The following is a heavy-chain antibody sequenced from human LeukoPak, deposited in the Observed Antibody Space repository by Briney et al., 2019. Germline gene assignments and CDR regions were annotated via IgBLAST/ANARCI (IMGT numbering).Heavy chain of an antibody. J-gene: IGHJ4*02. CDR2: IQYGGRT. D-gene: IGHD2/OR15-2a*01. V-gene: IGHV4-59*01. CDR1: GGSINNYY. Sequence: PSETLSLTCTVSGGSINNYYWSWIRQPPGKGLEWIGYIQYGGRTYYSPSLKSRVTISMDLSKIQFSLKMSSVTAAATAVYYCARDFFGDFDHWGQGILVTVSS. CDR3: ARDFFGDFDH.